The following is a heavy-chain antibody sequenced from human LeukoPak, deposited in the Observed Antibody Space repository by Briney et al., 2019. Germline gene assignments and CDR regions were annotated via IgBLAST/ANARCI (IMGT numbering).Heavy chain of an antibody. CDR2: VGGDDAT. Sequence: GGSLRLSCAASGFRFGDYAMNWVRQAPGKGLEWVSFVGGDDATYCADSVKGRFTVSRDNSKNTLSLQMNSLRLEDTAVYFCAKDSRSRNGIYDPFDIWGQGTMVTVSS. CDR3: AKDSRSRNGIYDPFDI. CDR1: GFRFGDYA. D-gene: IGHD2-8*01. J-gene: IGHJ3*02. V-gene: IGHV3-23*01.